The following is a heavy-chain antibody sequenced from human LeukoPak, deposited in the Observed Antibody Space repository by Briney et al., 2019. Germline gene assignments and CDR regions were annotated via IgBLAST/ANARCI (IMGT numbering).Heavy chain of an antibody. J-gene: IGHJ6*02. CDR1: GFTFSSYS. D-gene: IGHD6-13*01. CDR2: ISSSSSYI. Sequence: GGSLRLSCAAFGFTFSSYSMNWVRQAPGKGLEWVSSISSSSSYIYYADSVKGRFTISRDNAKNSLYLQMNSLRAEDTAVYYCARDMGIAAAGRYYYYYGMDVWGQGTTVTVSS. V-gene: IGHV3-21*01. CDR3: ARDMGIAAAGRYYYYYGMDV.